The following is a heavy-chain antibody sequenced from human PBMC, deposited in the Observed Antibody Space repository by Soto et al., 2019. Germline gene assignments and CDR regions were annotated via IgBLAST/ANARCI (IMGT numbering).Heavy chain of an antibody. CDR1: GYTFTDYR. J-gene: IGHJ5*02. CDR3: ARPAGRLANWFDP. Sequence: QVQLVQSGAEVKKPGASVKVSCKASGYTFTDYRMIWVRQAPGQGLEWMGIINPSGASTNYAQKFQGRVTLTRDSFTSTVYMELSSLRSEDTAVYYCARPAGRLANWFDPWGQGTLVT. V-gene: IGHV1-46*01. CDR2: INPSGAST. D-gene: IGHD6-6*01.